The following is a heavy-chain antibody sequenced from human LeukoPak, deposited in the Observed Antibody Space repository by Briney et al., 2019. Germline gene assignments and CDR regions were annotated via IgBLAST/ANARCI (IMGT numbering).Heavy chain of an antibody. CDR3: GSSRDSYGWDV. V-gene: IGHV3-7*01. Sequence: GGSLRLSCAASGFTFRSYWMVWVRQAPGKGLEWVASINQDGSEKYYVDSVKGRFTISRDNARNSLYLQMNSLRAEDTSIYYCGSSRDSYGWDVWGRGTTVTVSS. CDR2: INQDGSEK. J-gene: IGHJ6*02. CDR1: GFTFRSYW.